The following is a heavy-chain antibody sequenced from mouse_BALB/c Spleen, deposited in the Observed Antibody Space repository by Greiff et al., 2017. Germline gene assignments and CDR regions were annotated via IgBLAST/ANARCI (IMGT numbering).Heavy chain of an antibody. V-gene: IGHV14-3*02. CDR1: GFNIKDTY. CDR3: ARSDSSGYGY. D-gene: IGHD3-2*01. J-gene: IGHJ3*01. CDR2: IDPANGNT. Sequence: EVQLVESGAELVKPGASVKLSCTASGFNIKDTYMHWVKQRPEQGLEWIGRIDPANGNTTYDPKFQGKATITADTSSNTAYLQLSSLTTEDNAVYYCARSDSSGYGYWGQGTLVTVSA.